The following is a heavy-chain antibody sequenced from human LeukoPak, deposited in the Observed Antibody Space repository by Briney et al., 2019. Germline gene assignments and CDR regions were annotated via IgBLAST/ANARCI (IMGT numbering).Heavy chain of an antibody. CDR2: ISSSSYI. CDR1: GFTFSSYS. D-gene: IGHD2-2*01. J-gene: IGHJ4*02. CDR3: ASEDIVVVPAAPVGY. V-gene: IGHV3-21*01. Sequence: GGFLRLSCAASGFTFSSYSMNWVRQAPGKGLEWVSSISSSSYIYYADSVKGRFTISRDNAKNSLYLQMNSLRAEDTAVYYCASEDIVVVPAAPVGYWGQGTLVTVSS.